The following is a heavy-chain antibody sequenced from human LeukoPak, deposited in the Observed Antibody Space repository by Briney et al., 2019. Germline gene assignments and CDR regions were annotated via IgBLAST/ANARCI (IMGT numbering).Heavy chain of an antibody. CDR2: IKQDGSEK. J-gene: IGHJ6*03. D-gene: IGHD6-25*01. V-gene: IGHV3-7*03. CDR1: GFTFSSYW. CDR3: AKGGSAPRSQDYYYYYMDV. Sequence: GGSLRLPCAASGFTFSSYWMSWVRQAPGKGLEWVANIKQDGSEKYYVDSVKGRFTISRDNAKNSLYLQMNSLRAEDMALYYCAKGGSAPRSQDYYYYYMDVWGKGTTVTVSS.